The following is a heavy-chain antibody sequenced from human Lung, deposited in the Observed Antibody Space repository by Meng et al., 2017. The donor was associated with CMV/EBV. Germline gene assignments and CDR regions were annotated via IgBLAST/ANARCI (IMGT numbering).Heavy chain of an antibody. Sequence: QGELVQSGSELKKPGASWKVSCRASGYTFTGYYIHWVRQAPGQGLEWMGWINPNTGGTKYAQKFQGWVTLTRDTSISTAYMELSRLRSDDTAVYYCARGRYELIWGLFDPWGQGTLVTVSS. D-gene: IGHD1-1*01. CDR1: GYTFTGYY. J-gene: IGHJ5*02. V-gene: IGHV1-2*04. CDR2: INPNTGGT. CDR3: ARGRYELIWGLFDP.